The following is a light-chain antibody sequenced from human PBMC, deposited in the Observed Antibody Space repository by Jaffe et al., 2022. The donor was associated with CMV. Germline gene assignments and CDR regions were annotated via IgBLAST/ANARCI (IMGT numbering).Light chain of an antibody. Sequence: DIVLTQSPDSLAVSLGERVTLNCKSSQSLFYKSNKKNYLGWYQQKAGQPPKLLIYWASTRESGVPDRFSGSGSETDFTLTITGLQAEDVALYYCQQYYGAPYTFGQGTKLEIK. CDR1: QSLFYKSNKKNY. V-gene: IGKV4-1*01. CDR2: WAS. J-gene: IGKJ2*01. CDR3: QQYYGAPYT.